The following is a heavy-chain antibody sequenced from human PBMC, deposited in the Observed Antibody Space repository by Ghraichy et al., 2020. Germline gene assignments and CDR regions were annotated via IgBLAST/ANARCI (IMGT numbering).Heavy chain of an antibody. J-gene: IGHJ5*02. CDR3: VRWTGSGFDP. Sequence: ASVKVSCKASGFTFTNYYMHWMRQAPGQGLEWMGWINPHDPVTKTYAQKFQGRVTLTRDTSLSTDYMELSRLTSDDTAIYYCVRWTGSGFDPWGQGTLVTVSS. D-gene: IGHD3-3*01. CDR2: INPHDPVT. V-gene: IGHV1-2*02. CDR1: GFTFTNYY.